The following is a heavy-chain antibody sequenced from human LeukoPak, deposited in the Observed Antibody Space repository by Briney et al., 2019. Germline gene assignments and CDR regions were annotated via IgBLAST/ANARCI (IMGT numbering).Heavy chain of an antibody. Sequence: PGGSLRLSCAASGFTFSTFAMSWVRQAPGKGLEWVSGITAGGGTTYYADSVKGRFTVSRDNSRNTVFLQMNSPRADDMALYYCARGDSFPDHWGQGTLVTVSS. CDR2: ITAGGGTT. V-gene: IGHV3-23*01. J-gene: IGHJ5*02. D-gene: IGHD2-21*01. CDR3: ARGDSFPDH. CDR1: GFTFSTFA.